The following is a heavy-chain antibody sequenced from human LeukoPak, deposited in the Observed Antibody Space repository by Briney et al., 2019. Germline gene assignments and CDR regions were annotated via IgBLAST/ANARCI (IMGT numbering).Heavy chain of an antibody. V-gene: IGHV3-33*01. CDR3: ARDGGYYDSSGYLDY. D-gene: IGHD3-22*01. CDR1: GFTFSSYG. Sequence: PGGSLRLSCAASGFTFSSYGMHWVRQAPGKGLEWVAVIWYDGSNKYYADSVKGRFTISRDNSKNTLYLQMNSLRAEDTAVYYCARDGGYYDSSGYLDYWGQGTLVTVSS. J-gene: IGHJ4*02. CDR2: IWYDGSNK.